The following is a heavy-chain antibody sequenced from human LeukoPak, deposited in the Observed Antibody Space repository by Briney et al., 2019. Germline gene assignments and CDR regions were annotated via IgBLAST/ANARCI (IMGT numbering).Heavy chain of an antibody. CDR3: TTDYYDSSAYPLNFDY. CDR2: IRSKTDGGTT. V-gene: IGHV3-15*01. CDR1: GFSFNYAR. J-gene: IGHJ4*02. D-gene: IGHD3-22*01. Sequence: GGSLRLSCAASGFSFNYARMSWVRQAPGKGLEWVGRIRSKTDGGTTDYAAPVKGRFTISRDDSKNTLYLQMNSLRTEDTAVYYCTTDYYDSSAYPLNFDYWGQGTLVTVSS.